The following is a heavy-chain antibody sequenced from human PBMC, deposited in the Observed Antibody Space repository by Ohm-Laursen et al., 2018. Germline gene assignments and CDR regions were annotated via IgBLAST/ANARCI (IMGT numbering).Heavy chain of an antibody. CDR3: ARLSDSSSAS. J-gene: IGHJ5*01. V-gene: IGHV4-4*08. CDR1: GDSISTYY. Sequence: GTLSLTCTVSGDSISTYYWSWIRQPPGKGLEWIGYIYSSGSTSYSPSLKSRVTISVDTSKNQFSLRVRSLTAADTAVYYCARLSDSSSASWGQGTLVTVSS. D-gene: IGHD2/OR15-2a*01. CDR2: IYSSGST.